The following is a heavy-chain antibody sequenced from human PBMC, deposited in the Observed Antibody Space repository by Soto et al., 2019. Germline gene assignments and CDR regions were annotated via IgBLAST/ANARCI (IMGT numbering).Heavy chain of an antibody. V-gene: IGHV4-30-2*01. D-gene: IGHD3-10*01. CDR3: ARGPRLWFGESTFYFDX. J-gene: IGHJ4*02. CDR2: IYHSGST. Sequence: PSETLSLTCAVSGGSISSGGYSWSWIRQPPGKGLEWIGYIYHSGSTYYNPSLKSRVTISVDRSKNQFSLKLSSVTAADTAVYYCARGPRLWFGESTFYFDXWGQGTLVTVSX. CDR1: GGSISSGGYS.